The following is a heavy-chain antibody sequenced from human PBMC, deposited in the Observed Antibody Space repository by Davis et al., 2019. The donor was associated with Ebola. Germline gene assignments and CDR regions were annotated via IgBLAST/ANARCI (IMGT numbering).Heavy chain of an antibody. Sequence: GESLKISCKASGYTFTSYYMHWVRQAPGQGLEWMGIINPSGGSTSYAQKFQGRVTMTRDTSTSTVYMELSSLRSEDTAVYYCARISSGWYGGVGAFDYWGQGTLVTVSS. CDR2: INPSGGST. D-gene: IGHD6-19*01. V-gene: IGHV1-46*01. J-gene: IGHJ4*02. CDR3: ARISSGWYGGVGAFDY. CDR1: GYTFTSYY.